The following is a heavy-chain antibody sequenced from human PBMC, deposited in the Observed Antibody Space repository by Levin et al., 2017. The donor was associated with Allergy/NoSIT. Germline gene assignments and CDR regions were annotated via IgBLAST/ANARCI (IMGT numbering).Heavy chain of an antibody. D-gene: IGHD1-26*01. J-gene: IGHJ5*02. V-gene: IGHV1-18*01. CDR1: GYTFTSYG. CDR3: ASDLPKWELLNPNWFDP. CDR2: ISAYNGNT. Sequence: GESLKISCKASGYTFTSYGISWVRQAPGQGLEWMGWISAYNGNTNYAQKLQGRVTMTTDTSTSTAYMELRSLRSDDTAVYYCASDLPKWELLNPNWFDPWGQGTLVTVSS.